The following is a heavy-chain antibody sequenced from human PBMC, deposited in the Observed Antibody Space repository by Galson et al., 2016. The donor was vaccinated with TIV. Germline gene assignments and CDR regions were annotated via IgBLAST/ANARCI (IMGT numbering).Heavy chain of an antibody. V-gene: IGHV3-33*01. Sequence: SLRLSCAASGFTFSDYGMRWVRQAPGKGLEWVALIWYDGSNKYYADSVKGRFTISRDNSKNTLYLHMNTQRAEDTAVYYCARDHTGSGSLPQGVQYYYGMDVWGQGTTVTVSS. CDR3: ARDHTGSGSLPQGVQYYYGMDV. J-gene: IGHJ6*02. D-gene: IGHD3-10*01. CDR2: IWYDGSNK. CDR1: GFTFSDYG.